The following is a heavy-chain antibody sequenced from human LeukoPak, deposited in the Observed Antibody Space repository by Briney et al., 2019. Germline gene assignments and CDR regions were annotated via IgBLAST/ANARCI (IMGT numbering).Heavy chain of an antibody. D-gene: IGHD1-26*01. CDR3: AKKWELLGYFDY. Sequence: PGGSLRLSCEASGFTFSSYAMSWVRQAPGKGLEWVSAISGSGGSTYYADSVKGRFTISRDNSKNTLYLQMNSLRAEDTAVYYCAKKWELLGYFDYWGQGTLVTVSS. CDR2: ISGSGGST. CDR1: GFTFSSYA. V-gene: IGHV3-23*01. J-gene: IGHJ4*02.